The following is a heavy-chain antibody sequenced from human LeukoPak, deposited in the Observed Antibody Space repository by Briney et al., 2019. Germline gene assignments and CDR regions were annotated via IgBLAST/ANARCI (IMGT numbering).Heavy chain of an antibody. CDR3: ARSYYDFWSGCYYYYYYYMDV. V-gene: IGHV1-18*01. J-gene: IGHJ6*03. CDR2: ISAYNGNT. D-gene: IGHD3-3*01. CDR1: GYTFTSYG. Sequence: ASVKVSCKASGYTFTSYGISWVRQAPGQGLEWMGWISAYNGNTNYAQKLQGRVTMTTDTSTSTAYMELRSLRSDDTAVYYCARSYYDFWSGCYYYYYYYMDVWGKGTTVTVSS.